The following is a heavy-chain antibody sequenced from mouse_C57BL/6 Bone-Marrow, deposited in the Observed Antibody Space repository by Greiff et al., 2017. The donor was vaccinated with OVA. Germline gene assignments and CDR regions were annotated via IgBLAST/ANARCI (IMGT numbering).Heavy chain of an antibody. V-gene: IGHV1-18*01. Sequence: VHVKQSGPELVKPGASVKIPCKASGYTFTDYNMDWVKQSHGKSLEWIGDINPNNGGTIYNQKFKGKATLTVDKSSSTDYMELRSLTSEDTAVYYCARSYSGGFAYWGQGTLVTVSA. D-gene: IGHD1-1*01. J-gene: IGHJ3*01. CDR3: ARSYSGGFAY. CDR1: GYTFTDYN. CDR2: INPNNGGT.